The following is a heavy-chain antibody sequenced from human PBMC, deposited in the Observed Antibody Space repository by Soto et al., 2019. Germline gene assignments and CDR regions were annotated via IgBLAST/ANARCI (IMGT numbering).Heavy chain of an antibody. V-gene: IGHV4-39*01. D-gene: IGHD2-15*01. CDR3: ARQVVAYCSGGSCYSPNRRWFDP. CDR1: GGSISSRSYY. J-gene: IGHJ5*02. CDR2: IYYSGST. Sequence: SETMALTCTVSGGSISSRSYYWGWIRQPPGKGLEWIGSIYYSGSTYYNPSLKSRVTISVDTSKNQFSLKLSSVTAADTAVYYCARQVVAYCSGGSCYSPNRRWFDPWGQGTLVTVSS.